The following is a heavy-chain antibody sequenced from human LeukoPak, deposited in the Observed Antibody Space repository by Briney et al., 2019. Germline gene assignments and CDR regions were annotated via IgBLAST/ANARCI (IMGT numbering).Heavy chain of an antibody. D-gene: IGHD3-22*01. CDR2: IWYDGSNK. CDR3: AREMIYYSDSSAPRRAFDI. Sequence: PGGSLRLSCEASGFTLNSYAMHWVRQAPGKGLEWVAFIWYDGSNKDYVDSVKGRFTVSRDDPKNTLYLQMNSLRADDTAVYYCAREMIYYSDSSAPRRAFDIWGQGTMVIVSS. CDR1: GFTLNSYA. V-gene: IGHV3-33*01. J-gene: IGHJ3*02.